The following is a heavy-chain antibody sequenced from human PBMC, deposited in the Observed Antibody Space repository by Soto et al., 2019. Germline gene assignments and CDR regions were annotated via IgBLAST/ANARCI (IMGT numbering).Heavy chain of an antibody. V-gene: IGHV3-7*01. J-gene: IGHJ3*02. CDR2: INGDGSDR. CDR3: TRDPSWGAFDI. CDR1: GFSSSDYW. D-gene: IGHD7-27*01. Sequence: ELQLVQSGGGLAQPGGSLRLSCIASGFSSSDYWMAWIRQVPGKGLELVAAINGDGSDRGYLESVEGRFTISRDNANNSVFLHLNTLTAEDTAVHFCTRDPSWGAFDIWGQGTMVTVSS.